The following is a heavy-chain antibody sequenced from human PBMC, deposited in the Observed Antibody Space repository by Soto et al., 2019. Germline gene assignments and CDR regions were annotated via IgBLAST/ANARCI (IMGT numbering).Heavy chain of an antibody. J-gene: IGHJ4*02. CDR3: ARHCRDFDY. CDR2: IYYSGST. CDR1: GGSISSYY. V-gene: IGHV4-59*08. Sequence: QVQLQESGPGLVKPSETLSLTCTVSGGSISSYYWSWIRQPPGKGLEWIGYIYYSGSTNYNPSLKSRVTISVDTSKNQFSLKLSSVTAADTAVYYCARHCRDFDYWGQGTLVTVSS.